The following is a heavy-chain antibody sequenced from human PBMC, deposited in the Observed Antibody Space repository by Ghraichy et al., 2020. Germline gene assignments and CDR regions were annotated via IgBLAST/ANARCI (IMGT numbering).Heavy chain of an antibody. CDR3: ARGRYCSSTSCYFRSPYDY. CDR2: INHSGST. V-gene: IGHV4-34*01. CDR1: GGSFSGYY. J-gene: IGHJ4*02. Sequence: SETLSLTCAVYGGSFSGYYWSWIRQPPGKGLEWIGEINHSGSTNYNPSLKSRVTISVDTSKNQFSLKLSSVTAADTAVYYCARGRYCSSTSCYFRSPYDYWGQGTLVTVSS. D-gene: IGHD2-2*01.